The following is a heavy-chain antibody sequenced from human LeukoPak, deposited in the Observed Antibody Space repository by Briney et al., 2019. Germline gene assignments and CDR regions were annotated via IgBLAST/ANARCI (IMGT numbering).Heavy chain of an antibody. CDR1: GFTFDDYA. CDR3: AKAPFELRGSTPLGFDY. Sequence: GGSLRLSCAASGFTFDDYAMHWVRQAPGKGLEWVSGISWNSGSIGYADSVKGRFTTSRDNAKNSLYLQMNSLRAEDTALYYCAKAPFELRGSTPLGFDYWGQGTLVTVSS. V-gene: IGHV3-9*01. D-gene: IGHD3-16*01. CDR2: ISWNSGSI. J-gene: IGHJ4*02.